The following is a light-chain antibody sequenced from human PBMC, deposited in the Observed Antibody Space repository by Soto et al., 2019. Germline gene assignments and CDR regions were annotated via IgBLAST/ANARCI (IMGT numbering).Light chain of an antibody. CDR1: QGISSY. CDR2: AAS. J-gene: IGKJ4*01. CDR3: QQYYSYPPLT. V-gene: IGKV1-8*01. Sequence: AIRMTQSPASLSASTGDRVTITCRANQGISSYLAWYQQKPGKAPKLLIYAASTLQSGVPSRFSGSGSGTDFTLTISCLQSEDIATYYCQQYYSYPPLTFGGGTKVDIK.